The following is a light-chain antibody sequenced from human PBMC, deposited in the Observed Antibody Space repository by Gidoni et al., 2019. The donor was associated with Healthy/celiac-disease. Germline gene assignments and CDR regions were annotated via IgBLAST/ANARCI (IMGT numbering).Light chain of an antibody. Sequence: QSVLTQPPSASGTPRPKVTISCSGSSSNIGSNTVNWYQQLPGTAPKLLIYSNNQRPSGVPDRFSGSKSGTSASLAISGLQSEDEADYYCAAWDDSLNGGVFGGGTKLTVL. CDR1: SSNIGSNT. CDR2: SNN. J-gene: IGLJ3*02. CDR3: AAWDDSLNGGV. V-gene: IGLV1-44*01.